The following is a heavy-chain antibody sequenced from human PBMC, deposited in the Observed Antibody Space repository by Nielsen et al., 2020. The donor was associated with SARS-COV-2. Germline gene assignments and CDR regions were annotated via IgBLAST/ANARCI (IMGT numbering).Heavy chain of an antibody. V-gene: IGHV1-69*01. J-gene: IGHJ5*02. CDR2: IIPIFGTA. CDR3: ARGRSVVVPAAIFYWFDP. Sequence: WVRQAPGQGLEWMGGIIPIFGTANYAQKFQGRVTITADESTSTAYMELSSLRSEDTAVYYCARGRSVVVPAAIFYWFDPWGQGTLVTVPQ. D-gene: IGHD2-2*02.